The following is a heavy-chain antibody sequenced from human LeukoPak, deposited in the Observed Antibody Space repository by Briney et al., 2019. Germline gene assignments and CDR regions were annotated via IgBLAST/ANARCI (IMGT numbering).Heavy chain of an antibody. V-gene: IGHV4-61*02. CDR2: IYTSGST. D-gene: IGHD2/OR15-2a*01. J-gene: IGHJ6*03. Sequence: SSETLSLTCTVSGGSISSGNYYWSWIRQPAGKGLEWIGRIYTSGSTNYNPSLKSRVTISVDTSKNQFSLKLSSVTAADTAVYYCARAPTSAYYYMDVWGKGTTVTISS. CDR1: GGSISSGNYY. CDR3: ARAPTSAYYYMDV.